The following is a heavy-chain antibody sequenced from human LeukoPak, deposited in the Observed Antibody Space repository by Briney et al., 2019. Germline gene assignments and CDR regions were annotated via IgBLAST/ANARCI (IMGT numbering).Heavy chain of an antibody. V-gene: IGHV3-23*01. CDR2: ISGSGGST. CDR1: GFTFCSYA. CDR3: AKGGSSGGTCSSELNY. J-gene: IGHJ4*02. Sequence: GGSLRLSCAASGFTFCSYARSWVRQAPGKGLEWVSVISGSGGSTFYADSVKGRFTISRDDSKNTLYLQMNSLRAEDTALYYCAKGGSSGGTCSSELNYWGQGALVTVSS. D-gene: IGHD2-15*01.